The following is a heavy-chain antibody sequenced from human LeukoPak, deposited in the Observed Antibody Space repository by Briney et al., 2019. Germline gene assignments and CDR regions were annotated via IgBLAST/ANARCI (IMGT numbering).Heavy chain of an antibody. V-gene: IGHV1-18*01. Sequence: GASVKVSCKASGYSITTYGISWVRQAPGQGLEWMGWISVYNGHTNYAQKLQGRVTMTTDTSTSTAYMELRSLTSDDTAVYYCARNGSGSYGYWGQGTLVIVSS. J-gene: IGHJ4*02. CDR2: ISVYNGHT. CDR1: GYSITTYG. D-gene: IGHD3-10*01. CDR3: ARNGSGSYGY.